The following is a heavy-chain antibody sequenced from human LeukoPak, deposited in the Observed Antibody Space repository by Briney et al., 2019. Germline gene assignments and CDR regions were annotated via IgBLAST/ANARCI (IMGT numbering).Heavy chain of an antibody. CDR3: ARTFSSGWYSPTDY. D-gene: IGHD6-19*01. CDR1: GFTFSSYA. J-gene: IGHJ4*02. CDR2: ISYDGSNK. V-gene: IGHV3-30-3*01. Sequence: GRSLRLSCAASGFTFSSYAMHWVRQAPGKGLEWVAVISYDGSNKYYADSVKGRFTISRDNSKNTLYLQMNSLRAEDTAVYYCARTFSSGWYSPTDYWGQGTLVTVPS.